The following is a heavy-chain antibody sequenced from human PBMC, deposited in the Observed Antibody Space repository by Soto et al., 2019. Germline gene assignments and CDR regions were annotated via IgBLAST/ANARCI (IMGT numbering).Heavy chain of an antibody. CDR1: GGSISSYY. Sequence: SETLSLTCTVPGGSISSYYWSWIRQPPGKGLEWIGYIYYSGSTNYNPSLKSRVTISVDTSKNQFSLKLSSVTAADTAVYYCARAPRGNYGYPSYFDYWGQGTLVTVS. J-gene: IGHJ4*02. V-gene: IGHV4-59*01. D-gene: IGHD3-10*01. CDR2: IYYSGST. CDR3: ARAPRGNYGYPSYFDY.